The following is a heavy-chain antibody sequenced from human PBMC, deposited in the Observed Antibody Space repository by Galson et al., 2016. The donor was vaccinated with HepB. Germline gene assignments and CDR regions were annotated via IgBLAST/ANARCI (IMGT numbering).Heavy chain of an antibody. J-gene: IGHJ4*02. CDR3: RIGTAGLDY. CDR1: GFTFSSHW. D-gene: IGHD6-13*01. CDR2: LKSDGRST. Sequence: SLRLSCAASGFTFSSHWMHWVRQAPGKGLVCVSRLKSDGRSTYYADSVKGRFTISRDNAKNTLYLQMNSLGAEDTAVYYCRIGTAGLDYWGQGTLVTVSS. V-gene: IGHV3-74*01.